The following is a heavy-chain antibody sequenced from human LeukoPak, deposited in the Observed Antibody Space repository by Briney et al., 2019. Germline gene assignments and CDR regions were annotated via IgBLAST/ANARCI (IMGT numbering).Heavy chain of an antibody. V-gene: IGHV1-18*01. CDR1: GYTFSNFG. J-gene: IGHJ4*02. CDR2: ISGNNDNP. D-gene: IGHD2-2*01. CDR3: ARDGTSTDDY. Sequence: ASVKVCCKASGYTFSNFGINWVRQAPGQGLEWIAWISGNNDNPNYGQKFQGRFTVTTDSSTSTAYMELRDLRSDDTAVYYCARDGTSTDDYWGQGTLVTVSS.